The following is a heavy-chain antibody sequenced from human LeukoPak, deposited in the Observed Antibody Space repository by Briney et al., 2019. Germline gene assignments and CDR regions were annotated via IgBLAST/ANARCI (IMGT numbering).Heavy chain of an antibody. J-gene: IGHJ5*02. CDR2: IYSSGST. V-gene: IGHV4-39*01. CDR3: ARAGYVWGSYRYPTNNWFDP. D-gene: IGHD3-16*02. CDR1: GGSISSGGYY. Sequence: SETLSLTCTVSGGSISSGGYYWGWIRQPPGKGLEWVGSIYSSGSTYYNPSLKSRVTMSVDTSKNQFSLKLSSVTAADTAVYYCARAGYVWGSYRYPTNNWFDPWGQGTLVTVSS.